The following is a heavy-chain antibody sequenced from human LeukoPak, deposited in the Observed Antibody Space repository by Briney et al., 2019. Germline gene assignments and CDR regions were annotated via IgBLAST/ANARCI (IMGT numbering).Heavy chain of an antibody. D-gene: IGHD6-13*01. Sequence: ASVKVSCKASGYTFTGYYMHWVRQAPGQGLEWMGWINPNSGGTNYAQKFQGRVTMTRDTSISTAYMELSRLRSDDTAVYYCARDGIAAAGWRFDPWGQGTLVTVSS. V-gene: IGHV1-2*02. CDR3: ARDGIAAAGWRFDP. CDR1: GYTFTGYY. CDR2: INPNSGGT. J-gene: IGHJ5*02.